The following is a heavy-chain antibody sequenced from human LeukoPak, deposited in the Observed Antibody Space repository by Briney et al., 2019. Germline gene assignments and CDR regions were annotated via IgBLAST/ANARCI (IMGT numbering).Heavy chain of an antibody. D-gene: IGHD4-17*01. V-gene: IGHV4-4*07. CDR2: IYTSGST. Sequence: SETLSLTCTVSGGSISSYYWSWIRQPAGKGLEWIGRIYTSGSTNYNPSLKSRVTMSVDTSKNQFSLRLSSVTAADTAMYYCAGNDYGDYKSSFDYWGQGTLVTVSS. J-gene: IGHJ4*02. CDR1: GGSISSYY. CDR3: AGNDYGDYKSSFDY.